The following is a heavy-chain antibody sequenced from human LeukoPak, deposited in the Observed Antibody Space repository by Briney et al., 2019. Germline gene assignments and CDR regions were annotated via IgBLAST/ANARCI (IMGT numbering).Heavy chain of an antibody. V-gene: IGHV4-34*01. D-gene: IGHD1-20*01. CDR1: GGSFSGYY. Sequence: PSETLSLTCAVYGGSFSGYYWSWIRQPPGKGLEWIGEINHSGSTNYNPSLKSRVTISVDTSKNQFSLKLSSVTAADTAVYYCARVRYNWNGGYFDYWGQGTVVTVSS. CDR2: INHSGST. CDR3: ARVRYNWNGGYFDY. J-gene: IGHJ4*02.